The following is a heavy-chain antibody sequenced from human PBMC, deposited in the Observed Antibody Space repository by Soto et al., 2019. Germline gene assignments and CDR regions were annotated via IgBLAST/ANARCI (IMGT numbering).Heavy chain of an antibody. J-gene: IGHJ5*02. Sequence: PSETLSLTCAVSGGSISSSNWWSWVRQPPGKGLEWIGEIYHSGSTNYNPSLKSRVTISVDKSKNQFSLKLSSVTAADTAVYYCAEVYCSSTSCYRRWFDPWGQGTLVTVS. CDR3: AEVYCSSTSCYRRWFDP. CDR2: IYHSGST. V-gene: IGHV4-4*02. CDR1: GGSISSSNW. D-gene: IGHD2-2*01.